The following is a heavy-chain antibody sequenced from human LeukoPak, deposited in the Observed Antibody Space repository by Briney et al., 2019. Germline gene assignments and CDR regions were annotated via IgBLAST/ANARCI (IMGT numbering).Heavy chain of an antibody. D-gene: IGHD4-17*01. CDR2: ISGSGTTI. J-gene: IGHJ4*02. Sequence: GGSLRLSCAASGFAFSTYGMNWVRQAPGKGLEWVSYISGSGTTIYYADSVKGRFTISRDSAKNSLYLQMNSLRAEDTAAYYCVKSGPDFGDLPSEYYFDFWGQGTLVTVSS. CDR1: GFAFSTYG. V-gene: IGHV3-48*04. CDR3: VKSGPDFGDLPSEYYFDF.